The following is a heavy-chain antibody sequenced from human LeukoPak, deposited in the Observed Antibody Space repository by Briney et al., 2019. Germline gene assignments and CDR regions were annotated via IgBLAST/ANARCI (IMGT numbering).Heavy chain of an antibody. D-gene: IGHD3-22*01. CDR1: GFTVSSNY. CDR3: ARDRGNYYDSSGFDY. Sequence: GGSLRLSCAASGFTVSSNYMSWVRQAPGKGLEWVSVIYSGGSTYYADSVKGRFTISRDNAKNSLYLQMNSLRAEDTAVYYCARDRGNYYDSSGFDYWGQGTLVTVSS. V-gene: IGHV3-66*01. J-gene: IGHJ4*02. CDR2: IYSGGST.